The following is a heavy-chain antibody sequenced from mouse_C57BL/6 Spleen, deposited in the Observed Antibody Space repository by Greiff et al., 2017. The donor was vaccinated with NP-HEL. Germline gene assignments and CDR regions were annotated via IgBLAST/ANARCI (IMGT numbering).Heavy chain of an antibody. Sequence: QVQLQQSGAELVKPGASVKLSCKASGYTFTGYTIHWVKQRPGRGLEWIGWFYPGSGSIKYNEKFKDKATLTADKSSSTAYMELSRLTSEDSAVYLCASYACYYINWFADWGQGTLVTVSA. J-gene: IGHJ3*01. V-gene: IGHV1-62-2*01. CDR2: FYPGSGSI. CDR3: ASYACYYINWFAD. CDR1: GYTFTGYT. D-gene: IGHD2-5*01.